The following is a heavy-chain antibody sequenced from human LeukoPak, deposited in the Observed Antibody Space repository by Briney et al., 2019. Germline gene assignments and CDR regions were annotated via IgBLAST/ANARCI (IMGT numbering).Heavy chain of an antibody. CDR3: ARDARLYYYDSNGYFFDS. Sequence: PSETLSLTCTVSGNSITSAYYWGWIRQPPGKGLEWIASIYSSGNTYLNPSLKTRVTISLDSSQNQFSLKLRSMTAADTGVYYCARDARLYYYDSNGYFFDSWGQGTLVTVSS. CDR2: IYSSGNT. D-gene: IGHD3-22*01. V-gene: IGHV4-38-2*02. CDR1: GNSITSAYY. J-gene: IGHJ5*01.